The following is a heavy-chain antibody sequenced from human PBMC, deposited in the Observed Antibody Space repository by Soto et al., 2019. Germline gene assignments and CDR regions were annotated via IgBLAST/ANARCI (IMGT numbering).Heavy chain of an antibody. D-gene: IGHD2-15*01. CDR3: ERGYTGYCSGGTCYWFDP. Sequence: EVQLVESGGGLVKPGGSLRLSCAASGFSFSSYSMNWVRQAPGKGLEWFSSISSSASHIHYADSVKGRYTISRDNAKKSLYLQMNRLRAEDTAVYYCERGYTGYCSGGTCYWFDPWGQGTLVPVCS. CDR1: GFSFSSYS. CDR2: ISSSASHI. J-gene: IGHJ5*02. V-gene: IGHV3-21*01.